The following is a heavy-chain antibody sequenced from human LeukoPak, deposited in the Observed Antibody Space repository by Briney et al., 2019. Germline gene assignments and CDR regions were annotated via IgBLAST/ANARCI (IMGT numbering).Heavy chain of an antibody. D-gene: IGHD3-3*01. V-gene: IGHV1-69*06. J-gene: IGHJ4*02. CDR3: ARDPPSGYDFWSGYLDY. CDR2: IIPIFGTT. CDR1: VRTFSSYA. Sequence: ASATVSCKASVRTFSSYAISWVRQAPGQGLEWMGRIIPIFGTTNYAQKFQGRVTITADKSTSTAYMELSSLRSEDTAVYYCARDPPSGYDFWSGYLDYWGQGTLVTVSS.